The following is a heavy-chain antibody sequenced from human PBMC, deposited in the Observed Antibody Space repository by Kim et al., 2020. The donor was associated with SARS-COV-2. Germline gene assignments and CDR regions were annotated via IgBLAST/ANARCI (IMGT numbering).Heavy chain of an antibody. CDR3: VSLGYCSGITCLDY. V-gene: IGHV3-30*07. Sequence: AAALKGRFTISRDNSKITLLLQMNSLRAEDTAVYYCVSLGYCSGITCLDYWGQGTMVTVSS. D-gene: IGHD2-15*01. J-gene: IGHJ4*02.